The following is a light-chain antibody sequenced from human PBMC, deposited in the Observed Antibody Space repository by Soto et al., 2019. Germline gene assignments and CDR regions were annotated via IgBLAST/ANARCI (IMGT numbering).Light chain of an antibody. CDR2: GAS. CDR1: QTVTRSY. CDR3: QQYGSSPRT. Sequence: EIVLTQSPGTMSLSPGERVTLSCRASQTVTRSYLAWYQQKPGQAPRLLIYGASIRATGIPDRFSGSGSGKDFTLTIIRLEHEDFAVYYCQQYGSSPRTFGQGTKVAI. J-gene: IGKJ1*01. V-gene: IGKV3-20*01.